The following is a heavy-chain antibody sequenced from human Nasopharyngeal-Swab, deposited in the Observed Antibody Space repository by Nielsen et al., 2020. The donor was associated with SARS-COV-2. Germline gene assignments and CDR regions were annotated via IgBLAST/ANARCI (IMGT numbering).Heavy chain of an antibody. V-gene: IGHV4-59*13. D-gene: IGHD1-26*01. CDR3: AGKSGSYYYYYGTDV. Sequence: SETLSLTCTVSGGSISSYYWSWIRQPPGKGLEWIGYIYYSGSTNYNPSLKSRVTISVDTSKNQFSLKVSSVTAADTAVYYCAGKSGSYYYYYGTDVWGQGTTVTVSS. J-gene: IGHJ6*02. CDR1: GGSISSYY. CDR2: IYYSGST.